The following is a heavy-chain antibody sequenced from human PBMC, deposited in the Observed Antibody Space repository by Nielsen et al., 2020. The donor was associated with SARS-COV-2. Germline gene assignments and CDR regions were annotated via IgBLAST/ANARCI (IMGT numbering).Heavy chain of an antibody. J-gene: IGHJ6*03. CDR1: GGSFSGYY. CDR3: ARGVGSVVAATSYYYYMDV. Sequence: SETLSLTCAVYGGSFSGYYWSWIRQPPGKGLEWIGEINHSGSTNYNPSLKSRVTISVDTSKNQFSLKLSSVTAADTAVYYCARGVGSVVAATSYYYYMDVWGKGTTVTASS. CDR2: INHSGST. D-gene: IGHD2-15*01. V-gene: IGHV4-34*01.